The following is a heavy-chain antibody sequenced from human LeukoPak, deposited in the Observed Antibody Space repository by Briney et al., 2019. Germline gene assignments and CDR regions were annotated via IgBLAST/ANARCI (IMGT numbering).Heavy chain of an antibody. J-gene: IGHJ3*02. CDR3: ARDRGIVVVITLDAFDI. Sequence: GGSLRLSCAASGFTFRSYAMHWVGQAPPKGLEGVAVISYDGSNKYYADSVKGRFTISRDNSKNTLYLQMNSLRAEDTAVYYCARDRGIVVVITLDAFDIWGQGTMVTVSS. V-gene: IGHV3-30-3*01. CDR2: ISYDGSNK. D-gene: IGHD3-22*01. CDR1: GFTFRSYA.